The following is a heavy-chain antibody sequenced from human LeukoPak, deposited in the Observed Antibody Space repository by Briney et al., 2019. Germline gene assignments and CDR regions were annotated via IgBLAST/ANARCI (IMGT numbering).Heavy chain of an antibody. V-gene: IGHV5-10-1*01. Sequence: GESLRISCKGSGYSFTSYWISWVRQMPGKGLEWMGRIDPSDSDTNYSPSFQGHATISADKSISTAYLQWSSLKASDTAMYYCARGQWLFNNYYGMDVWGKGTTVTVSS. CDR2: IDPSDSDT. J-gene: IGHJ6*04. D-gene: IGHD6-19*01. CDR1: GYSFTSYW. CDR3: ARGQWLFNNYYGMDV.